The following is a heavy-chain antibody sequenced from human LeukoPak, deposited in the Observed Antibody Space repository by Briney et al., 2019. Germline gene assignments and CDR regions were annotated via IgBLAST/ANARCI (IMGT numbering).Heavy chain of an antibody. CDR3: ARGAVAGTD. J-gene: IGHJ4*02. D-gene: IGHD6-13*01. CDR2: IKSDGTST. Sequence: GGSLTLSCAAPGFTFSSYWMHWVRQVPGKGLVWVSRIKSDGTSTSYADSVKGRFTISRDNAKNTLYLQMNSLRAEDTAVYYCARGAVAGTDWGQGTLVTVSS. CDR1: GFTFSSYW. V-gene: IGHV3-74*01.